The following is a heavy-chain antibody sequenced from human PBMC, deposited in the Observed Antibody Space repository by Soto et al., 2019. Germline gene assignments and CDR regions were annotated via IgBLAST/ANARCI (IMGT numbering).Heavy chain of an antibody. CDR3: ARGGITAVRNYYFDH. J-gene: IGHJ4*02. CDR1: GDSISSSEW. CDR2: IHHSGPT. Sequence: QVQLQESGPGLVKPSGTLSLNCKVSGDSISSSEWWSWVRQPPGKGLEWIAEIHHSGPTNYNPSLPRRVTITVDKSKNQISRRLSTVTAADTAVYYCARGGITAVRNYYFDHWGQGTLVTVSS. V-gene: IGHV4-4*02. D-gene: IGHD1-20*01.